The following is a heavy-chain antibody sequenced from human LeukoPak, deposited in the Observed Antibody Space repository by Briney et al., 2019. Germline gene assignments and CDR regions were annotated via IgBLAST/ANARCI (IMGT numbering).Heavy chain of an antibody. D-gene: IGHD5-12*01. CDR1: GGSISSYY. CDR2: INHSGST. J-gene: IGHJ4*02. CDR3: ARVESGGDSGYDYYFDY. V-gene: IGHV4-34*01. Sequence: SETLSLTCTVSGGSISSYYWSWIRHPPGKGLEWIGEINHSGSTNYNPSLKSRVTISVDTSNNHFSLKLSSVTAADTAVYYCARVESGGDSGYDYYFDYWGQGTLVTVSS.